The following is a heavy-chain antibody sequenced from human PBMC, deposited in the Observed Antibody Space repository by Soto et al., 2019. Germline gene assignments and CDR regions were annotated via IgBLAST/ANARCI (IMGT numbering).Heavy chain of an antibody. Sequence: PSETLSLTCAVSGYSISSDYYWGWIRQPPGRGLECIGSIYHSGSTYYNPSLKSRVTISVDTSKNQFSLKLSAVTAADTAVYYCAGIISYLDYWGQGTLVTVSS. CDR1: GYSISSDYY. CDR3: AGIISYLDY. CDR2: IYHSGST. J-gene: IGHJ4*02. V-gene: IGHV4-38-2*01. D-gene: IGHD2-21*01.